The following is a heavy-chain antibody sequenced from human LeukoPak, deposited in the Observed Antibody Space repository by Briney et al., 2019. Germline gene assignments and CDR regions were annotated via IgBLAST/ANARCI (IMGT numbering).Heavy chain of an antibody. J-gene: IGHJ2*01. CDR2: ISNSGST. CDR3: ARVGYSSGWSHFDL. D-gene: IGHD6-19*01. CDR1: GGSISSYY. V-gene: IGHV4-59*01. Sequence: SETLSLTCTVSGGSISSYYWSWIRQPPGEGLEWIGYISNSGSTNYNPSLKSRVTISVDTSKNQLSLKLNSVTAADTAVYYCARVGYSSGWSHFDLWGRGTLLTVSS.